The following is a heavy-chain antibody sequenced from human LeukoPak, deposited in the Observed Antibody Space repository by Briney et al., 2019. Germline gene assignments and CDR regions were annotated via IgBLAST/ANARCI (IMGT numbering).Heavy chain of an antibody. Sequence: GSLRLSCAASGFTFSSYAMSWVRQAPGKGLEWVSAISGSGGSTYYADSVKGRFTISRDNAKNSLYLQMNSLRAEDTAVYYCARDGIGWDKYSRSWSPDVFDIGGQGTRVPVFS. V-gene: IGHV3-23*01. CDR2: ISGSGGST. CDR3: ARDGIGWDKYSRSWSPDVFDI. D-gene: IGHD6-13*01. CDR1: GFTFSSYA. J-gene: IGHJ3*02.